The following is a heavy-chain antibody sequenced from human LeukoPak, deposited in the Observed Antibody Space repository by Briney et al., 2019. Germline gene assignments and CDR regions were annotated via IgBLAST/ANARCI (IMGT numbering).Heavy chain of an antibody. CDR2: IYHSGST. J-gene: IGHJ4*02. Sequence: SETLSLTCTVSGYSISSGYYWGWIRQPPGKGLEWIGSIYHSGSTYYNPSLKSRVTISLDRSKNHFSLKLSSVTAADTAVYYCARDPLTGPTDYWGQGTLVSVSS. V-gene: IGHV4-38-2*02. CDR1: GYSISSGYY. CDR3: ARDPLTGPTDY.